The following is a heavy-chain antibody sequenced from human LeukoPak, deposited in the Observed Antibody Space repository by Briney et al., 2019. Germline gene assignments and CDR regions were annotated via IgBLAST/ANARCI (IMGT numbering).Heavy chain of an antibody. CDR2: IRNDGSDK. CDR3: AKDSRYYFDY. CDR1: GFIFNTYG. J-gene: IGHJ4*02. Sequence: GGSLRLSCAASGFIFNTYGMHWVRQAPGKGLEWVAFIRNDGSDKYYAVSVKGRFTISRDNSKNTLYLQMNSLRIEDTAVYYCAKDSRYYFDYWGQGTLVTVSS. V-gene: IGHV3-30*02.